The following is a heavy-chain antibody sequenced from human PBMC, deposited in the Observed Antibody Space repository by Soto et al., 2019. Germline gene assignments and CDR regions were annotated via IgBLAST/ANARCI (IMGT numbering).Heavy chain of an antibody. CDR1: GFTFSSYG. CDR3: ASLGDQYESYYMDV. CDR2: IWYDGSNK. D-gene: IGHD2-21*02. V-gene: IGHV3-33*01. Sequence: GGSLRLSCAASGFTFSSYGMHWVRQAPGKGLEWVAVIWYDGSNKYYADSVKGRFTISRDNSKNTLYLQMNSLRAEDTAVYYCASLGDQYESYYMDVWGKGTTVTVSS. J-gene: IGHJ6*03.